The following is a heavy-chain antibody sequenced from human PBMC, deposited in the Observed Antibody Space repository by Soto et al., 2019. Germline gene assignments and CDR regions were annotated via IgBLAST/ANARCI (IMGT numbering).Heavy chain of an antibody. CDR2: INPYNGNT. CDR3: ARVPTVSSGYNTYYFDY. Sequence: ASVKVSCKASGYTFTNYGMIWLGQAPGQGLEWMGCINPYNGNTNYAQKVQGRVTMTTDTSTSSAYMELRRLRSDDTAVYYCARVPTVSSGYNTYYFDYGGQGTLVTVSS. V-gene: IGHV1-18*04. D-gene: IGHD3-22*01. J-gene: IGHJ4*02. CDR1: GYTFTNYG.